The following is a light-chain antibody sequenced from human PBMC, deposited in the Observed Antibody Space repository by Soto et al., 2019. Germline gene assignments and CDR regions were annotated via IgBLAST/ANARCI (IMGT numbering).Light chain of an antibody. CDR1: QSISSW. V-gene: IGKV1-5*03. J-gene: IGKJ2*01. CDR2: KAS. Sequence: DIQMTQSPSTLSASVGDRVTITCRASQSISSWLAWYQQKPGKAPKLLIYKASSLESGVPSRFSGSGSGTEFTLTISSLQPDDSATYYCQQYCSLYTFGQGTKLEIK. CDR3: QQYCSLYT.